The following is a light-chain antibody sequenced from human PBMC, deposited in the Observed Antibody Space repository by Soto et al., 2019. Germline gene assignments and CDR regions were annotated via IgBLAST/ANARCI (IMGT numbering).Light chain of an antibody. J-gene: IGKJ5*01. CDR2: ETS. V-gene: IGKV3D-11*01. CDR1: QDVTNS. CDR3: QQRNNWRDT. Sequence: EILMTQSPATLSLSPGEGVTLSCRAAQDVTNSVAWYQQKSGQAPRLLMYETSRRATGIPARFSGSGSGTDFTLTISSLEPEDFAVYYCQQRNNWRDTFGQGTRLEIK.